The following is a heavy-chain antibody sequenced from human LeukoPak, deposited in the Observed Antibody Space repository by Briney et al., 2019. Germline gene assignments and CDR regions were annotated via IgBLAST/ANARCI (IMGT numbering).Heavy chain of an antibody. CDR1: GYSIISDYY. D-gene: IGHD3-10*01. V-gene: IGHV4-38-2*02. Sequence: TLSLTCIVSGYSIISDYYWGWIRQPPGKGLEWIGSIYHSGGTYYNPSLKSRVTISVDTSKNQFSLKLSSVTAADTAVYYCARDRIYGSGSDHFDYWGQGTLVTVSS. CDR3: ARDRIYGSGSDHFDY. CDR2: IYHSGGT. J-gene: IGHJ4*02.